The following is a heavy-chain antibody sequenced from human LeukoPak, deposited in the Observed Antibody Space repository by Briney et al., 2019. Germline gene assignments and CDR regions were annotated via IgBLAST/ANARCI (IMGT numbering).Heavy chain of an antibody. CDR2: INPSDVST. V-gene: IGHV1-46*01. Sequence: ASVKGSSKASGYTFTTYYMHWVRQAPGQGLEWIGIINPSDVSTTYAQRFQGRVTMTRDTSTSTVYMELSSLRSEDTAVYFCARHQGAGEYPFDYWGQGTLVTVAS. J-gene: IGHJ4*02. CDR1: GYTFTTYY. D-gene: IGHD3-16*01. CDR3: ARHQGAGEYPFDY.